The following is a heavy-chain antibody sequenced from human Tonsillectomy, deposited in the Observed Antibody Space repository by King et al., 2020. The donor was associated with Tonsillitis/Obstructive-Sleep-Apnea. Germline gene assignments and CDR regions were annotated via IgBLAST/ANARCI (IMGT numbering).Heavy chain of an antibody. Sequence: VQLVESGAELKKPGASVKVSCNASGYTFTGYYMHWVRKAPGQGLEWLGWINPNSGGTNYAQKFQGWVTMTRDTSISTAYMELSRLRSDDTAVYYCARQTGGRGYYYYYMDVWGKGTTVTVSS. J-gene: IGHJ6*03. V-gene: IGHV1-2*04. D-gene: IGHD1-26*01. CDR2: INPNSGGT. CDR1: GYTFTGYY. CDR3: ARQTGGRGYYYYYMDV.